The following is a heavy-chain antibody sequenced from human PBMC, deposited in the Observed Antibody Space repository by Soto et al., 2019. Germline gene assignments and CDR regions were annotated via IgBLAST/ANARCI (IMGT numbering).Heavy chain of an antibody. J-gene: IGHJ5*02. CDR2: MYHSGST. CDR1: GGSISSGGYS. D-gene: IGHD2-2*01. Sequence: TSETLSLTCAVSGGSISSGGYSWSWIRQPPGKGLEWIGYMYHSGSTYYNPSLKSRVTISVDTSKNQFSLKLSSVTAADTAVYYCARTPMPWGQGTLVNVSS. CDR3: ARTPMP. V-gene: IGHV4-30-2*01.